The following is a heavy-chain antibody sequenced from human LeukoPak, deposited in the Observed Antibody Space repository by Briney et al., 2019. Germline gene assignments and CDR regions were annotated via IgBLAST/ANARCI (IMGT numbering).Heavy chain of an antibody. J-gene: IGHJ4*02. V-gene: IGHV3-15*07. D-gene: IGHD3-10*01. CDR1: GLTVTNAW. CDR3: TTGIRGD. CDR2: IASKTDGGAT. Sequence: GGSLRRSCPASGLTVTNAWMNWVRQAPGEGLDWVGRIASKTDGGATDYAAPVKVRFTISRDDSKNTLNLQMNSLKTEDTAVYYCTTGIRGDWGQGTLVTVSS.